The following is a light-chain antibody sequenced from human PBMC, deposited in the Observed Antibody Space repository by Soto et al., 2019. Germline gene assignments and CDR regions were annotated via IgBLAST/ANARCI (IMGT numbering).Light chain of an antibody. V-gene: IGKV3-20*01. CDR1: QSVSSSY. J-gene: IGKJ3*01. CDR2: GAS. CDR3: QQYGSSFT. Sequence: EIVLTQSPGTLSLSPGERATLSCRASQSVSSSYLAWYQQKPGQAPRLLTYGASSRATGIPDRFSGSGSGRHFTLTITRLEPEDFAVYYCQQYGSSFTFGPGTKVDIK.